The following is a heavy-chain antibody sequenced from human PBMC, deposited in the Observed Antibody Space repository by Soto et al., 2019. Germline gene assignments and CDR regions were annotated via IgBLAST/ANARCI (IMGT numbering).Heavy chain of an antibody. Sequence: DVQLLESGGGLVQPGGSLRLACAASGFTFGKYAINWVRLAPGKGLEWVSGISGGGGSTYYADSVKGRFTIFSDTSKNEVVVQNNRLRGNDAVVYYCAKGFVVAETLLRPEDAFNVWGQGTIVTVSS. J-gene: IGHJ3*01. D-gene: IGHD3-3*01. CDR2: ISGGGGST. V-gene: IGHV3-23*01. CDR1: GFTFGKYA. CDR3: AKGFVVAETLLRPEDAFNV.